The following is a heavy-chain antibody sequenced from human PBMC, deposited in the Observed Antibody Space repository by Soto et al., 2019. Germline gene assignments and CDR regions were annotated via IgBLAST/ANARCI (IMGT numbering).Heavy chain of an antibody. V-gene: IGHV3-7*01. CDR1: GFTFSSYW. Sequence: SCAASGFTFSSYWMSWVRQAPGKGLEWVANIKQDGSEKYYVDSVKGRFTISRDNAKNSLYLQMNSLRAEGTAVYYCARDPSTAHRKIYYYYYGMDVWGQGTTVTVSS. J-gene: IGHJ6*02. CDR2: IKQDGSEK. CDR3: ARDPSTAHRKIYYYYYGMDV.